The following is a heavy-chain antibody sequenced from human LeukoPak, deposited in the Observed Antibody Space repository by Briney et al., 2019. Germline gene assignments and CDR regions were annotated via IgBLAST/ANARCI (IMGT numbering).Heavy chain of an antibody. CDR1: GFTFSSYG. J-gene: IGHJ6*02. Sequence: GGSLRLSCAASGFTFSSYGMHWVRQAPGKGLEWVAVISYDGSNKYYADSVKGRFTISRDNSKNTLYLQMNSLRAEDTAVYYCAKEPQLPQSIVVVPAAMNLNYYYYGMDVWGQGTTVTVSS. V-gene: IGHV3-30*18. CDR3: AKEPQLPQSIVVVPAAMNLNYYYYGMDV. CDR2: ISYDGSNK. D-gene: IGHD2-2*01.